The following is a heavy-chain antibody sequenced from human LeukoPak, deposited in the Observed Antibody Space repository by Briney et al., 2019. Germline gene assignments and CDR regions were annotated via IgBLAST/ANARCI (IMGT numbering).Heavy chain of an antibody. CDR2: MNPNSGNT. Sequence: ASVKVSCKASGYTFTSYAINWVRQATGQGLEWMGWMNPNSGNTGYAQKFQGRVTMTRNTSISTAHMELSSLRSEDTAVYYCARGYYYYYYMDVWGKGTTVTVSS. CDR1: GYTFTSYA. V-gene: IGHV1-8*01. CDR3: ARGYYYYYYMDV. J-gene: IGHJ6*03.